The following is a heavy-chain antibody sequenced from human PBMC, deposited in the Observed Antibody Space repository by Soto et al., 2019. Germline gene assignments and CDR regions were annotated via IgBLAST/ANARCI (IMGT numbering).Heavy chain of an antibody. D-gene: IGHD6-6*01. V-gene: IGHV4-30-4*01. CDR3: ARAAGDGLASWFDP. Sequence: TSETLSLTCTVSGGSISSGDYYWSWIRQPPGKGLEWIGYIYYSGSTYYNPSLKSRVTISVDTSKNQFSLKLSSVTAADTAVYYCARAAGDGLASWFDPWGQGTLVTVSS. CDR1: GGSISSGDYY. CDR2: IYYSGST. J-gene: IGHJ5*02.